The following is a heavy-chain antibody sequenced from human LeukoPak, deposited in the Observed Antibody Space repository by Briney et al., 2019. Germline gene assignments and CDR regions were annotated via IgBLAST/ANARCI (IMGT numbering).Heavy chain of an antibody. V-gene: IGHV3-7*01. Sequence: LTLYHAASGLTGSGCWMRWVPQPSEKRLEWVANIKEDGSEKYYVDSVKGRFNISRDNAKKSLYLQMNSLRAEDTAVYYCARDQVLAMIGVLQGAFDIWGQGTMVTVSS. J-gene: IGHJ3*02. D-gene: IGHD3-22*01. CDR3: ARDQVLAMIGVLQGAFDI. CDR1: GLTGSGCW. CDR2: IKEDGSEK.